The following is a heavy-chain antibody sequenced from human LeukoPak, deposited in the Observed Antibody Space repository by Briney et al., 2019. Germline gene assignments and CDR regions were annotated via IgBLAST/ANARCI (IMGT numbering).Heavy chain of an antibody. V-gene: IGHV3-23*01. CDR1: GFTFSSYA. Sequence: GGSLRLSCAASGFTFSSYAMSWVRQAPGKGLEWVSAISGSGGSTYYADSMKGRFTISRDNSKNTLYLQMNSLRAEDTAVYYCAKNYYDSSGYYSSTSPHDAFDIWGQGTMVTVSS. J-gene: IGHJ3*02. D-gene: IGHD3-22*01. CDR3: AKNYYDSSGYYSSTSPHDAFDI. CDR2: ISGSGGST.